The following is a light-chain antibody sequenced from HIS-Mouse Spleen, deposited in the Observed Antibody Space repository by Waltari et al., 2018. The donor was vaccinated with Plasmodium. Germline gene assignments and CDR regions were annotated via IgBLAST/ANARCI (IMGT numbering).Light chain of an antibody. CDR1: ALPKQS. Sequence: SYELTQPPSVSVSQGQTARITCSGDALPKQSAYLYQQKSGQAPVLVIYEDSKRPSGLPERFSGSSSGTMATLTISGAQVEDEADYYCYSTDSSGNHRVFGGGTKLTVL. CDR2: EDS. J-gene: IGLJ3*02. V-gene: IGLV3-10*01. CDR3: YSTDSSGNHRV.